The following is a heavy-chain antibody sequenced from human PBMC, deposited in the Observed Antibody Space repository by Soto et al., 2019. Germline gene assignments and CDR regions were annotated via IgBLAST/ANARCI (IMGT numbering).Heavy chain of an antibody. D-gene: IGHD2-15*01. V-gene: IGHV3-7*03. CDR1: GFTFSSYW. J-gene: IGHJ4*02. CDR2: IKQDGSEK. Sequence: GVSLRLSCAASGFTFSSYWMSWVRQAPGKGLEWVANIKQDGSEKYYVDSVKGRFTISRDNAKNSLYLQMNSLRAEDTAVYYCARVMVVAAFDYWGKGTLVTVSS. CDR3: ARVMVVAAFDY.